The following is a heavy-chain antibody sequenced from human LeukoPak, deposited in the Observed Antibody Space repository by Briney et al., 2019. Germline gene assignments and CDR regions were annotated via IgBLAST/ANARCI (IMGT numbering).Heavy chain of an antibody. CDR3: ARAPHCTNGVCYSARLFDY. J-gene: IGHJ4*02. CDR2: FDPEDGET. V-gene: IGHV1-24*01. CDR1: GYTLTELS. D-gene: IGHD2-8*01. Sequence: ASVKVSCKVSGYTLTELSMHWVRQAPGKGLEWMGGFDPEDGETIYAQKFQGRVTMTEDTSTDAAYMELSSLRSDDTAVYYCARAPHCTNGVCYSARLFDYWGQGTLVTVSS.